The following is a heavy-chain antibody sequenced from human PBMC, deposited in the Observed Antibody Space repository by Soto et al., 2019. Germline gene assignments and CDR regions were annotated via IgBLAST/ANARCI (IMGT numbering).Heavy chain of an antibody. CDR1: GYTFTGYY. J-gene: IGHJ4*02. CDR2: INPNSGGT. CDR3: ARDHGGPLRYFDWPDY. V-gene: IGHV1-2*02. D-gene: IGHD3-9*01. Sequence: GASVKVSCKASGYTFTGYYMHWVRQAPGQGLEWMGWINPNSGGTNYAQKFQGRVTMTRDTSISTAYMELSRLRSDDTAVYYCARDHGGPLRYFDWPDYWGQGTLVTVSS.